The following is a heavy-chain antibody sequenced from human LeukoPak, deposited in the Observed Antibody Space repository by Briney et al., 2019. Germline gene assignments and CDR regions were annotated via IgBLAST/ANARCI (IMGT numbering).Heavy chain of an antibody. D-gene: IGHD3-22*01. CDR3: ARDRSYYYDSSGYYDAFDI. CDR2: IYYSGST. V-gene: IGHV4-59*01. CDR1: SDSISSYY. Sequence: SETLSLTCTVSSDSISSYYWSWIRQPPGKGLEWIGYIYYSGSTNYNPSLKSRVTISVDTSKNQFSLKLSSVTAADTAVYYCARDRSYYYDSSGYYDAFDIWGQGTMVTVSS. J-gene: IGHJ3*02.